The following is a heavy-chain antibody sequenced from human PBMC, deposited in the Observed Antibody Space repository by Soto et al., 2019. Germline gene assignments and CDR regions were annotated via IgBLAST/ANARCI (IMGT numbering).Heavy chain of an antibody. CDR3: ANELVSTHGNNYYDFDV. CDR2: ISSGGSNK. CDR1: GFTFISYG. D-gene: IGHD2-15*01. J-gene: IGHJ6*01. Sequence: GGSLRLSCAASGFTFISYGLHWVRQAPGKGLEWVAVISSGGSNKYYADSVRGRFTIFRDNSKNTLYLQMNSLRVEDTDIYYCANELVSTHGNNYYDFDVWGQGTTVTVSS. V-gene: IGHV3-30*18.